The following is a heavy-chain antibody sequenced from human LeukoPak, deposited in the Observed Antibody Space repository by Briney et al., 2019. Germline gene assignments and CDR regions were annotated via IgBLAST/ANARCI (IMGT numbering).Heavy chain of an antibody. CDR2: IKQDGSEK. V-gene: IGHV3-7*01. Sequence: GGSLRLSCAASGFTFSSYWMSWVRQAPGKGLEWVANIKQDGSEKYYVDSVKGRFTISRDNAKNSLYLQMNSLRAEDTAVYYCARAARVADGDFDYWGQGTLVTVSS. CDR3: ARAARVADGDFDY. D-gene: IGHD3-16*01. CDR1: GFTFSSYW. J-gene: IGHJ4*02.